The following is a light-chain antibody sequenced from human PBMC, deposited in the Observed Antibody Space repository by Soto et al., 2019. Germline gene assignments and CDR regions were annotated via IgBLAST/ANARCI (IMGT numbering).Light chain of an antibody. J-gene: IGLJ3*02. CDR3: QSYDSDLSALV. CDR1: SSDVGIYNL. CDR2: EGN. Sequence: QSVLTQPASVSGSPGQSITISCTGASSDVGIYNLVSWYQQHPGKAPKLIIYEGNKRPSGVSYRFSGSKSGTSASLAITGLQAEDEADYYCQSYDSDLSALVFGGGTKLTVL. V-gene: IGLV2-14*02.